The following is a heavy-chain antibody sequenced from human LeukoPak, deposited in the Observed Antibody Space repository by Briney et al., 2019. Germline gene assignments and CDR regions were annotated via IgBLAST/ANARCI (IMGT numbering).Heavy chain of an antibody. CDR1: GGSISSGGYY. J-gene: IGHJ5*02. D-gene: IGHD5/OR15-5a*01. CDR3: ARSTRNRLYNWFDP. CDR2: IYYSGST. V-gene: IGHV4-31*03. Sequence: SETLSLTCTVSGGSISSGGYYWSWICQHPGKGLEWIGYIYYSGSTYYNPSLKSRVTIPVDTSKNQFSLKLSSVTAADTAVYYCARSTRNRLYNWFDPWGQGTLVTVSS.